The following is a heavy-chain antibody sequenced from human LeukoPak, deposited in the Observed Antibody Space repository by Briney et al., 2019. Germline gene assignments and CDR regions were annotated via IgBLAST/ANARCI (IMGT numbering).Heavy chain of an antibody. J-gene: IGHJ5*02. V-gene: IGHV1-24*01. CDR2: FDPEDGET. D-gene: IGHD6-13*01. CDR3: ATDLGSSSWYRSPRFDP. CDR1: GYTLTELS. Sequence: ASVKVSCKVSGYTLTELSMHWVRQAPGKGLEWMGGFDPEDGETIYAQKFQGRVTMTEDTSTDTAYMELSSLRSEDTAVYYCATDLGSSSWYRSPRFDPWGQGTLVTVSS.